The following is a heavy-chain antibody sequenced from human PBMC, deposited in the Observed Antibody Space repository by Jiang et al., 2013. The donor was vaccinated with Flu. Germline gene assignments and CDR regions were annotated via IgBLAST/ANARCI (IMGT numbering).Heavy chain of an antibody. CDR2: MNPNSGNT. CDR3: ARDLRTMVRGVIIRGFDP. Sequence: TSYDINWVRQATGQGLEWMGWMNPNSGNTGYAQKFQGRVTMTRDTSISTAYMELSRLRSDDTAVYYCARDLRTMVRGVIIRGFDPWGQGTLVTVSS. J-gene: IGHJ5*02. D-gene: IGHD3-10*01. V-gene: IGHV1-8*01. CDR1: TSYD.